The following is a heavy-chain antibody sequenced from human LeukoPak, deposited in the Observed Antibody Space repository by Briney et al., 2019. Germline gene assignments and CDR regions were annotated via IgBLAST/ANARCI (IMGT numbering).Heavy chain of an antibody. CDR3: AKGPRIAVAGIDY. V-gene: IGHV3-21*01. CDR2: ISSSSSYI. Sequence: GGSLRLSCAASAFTFSTYSMNWVRQAPGKGLEWVSSISSSSSYIFYADSVKGRFTISRDNSKNTLYLQMNSLRAEDTAVYYCAKGPRIAVAGIDYWGQGTLVTVSS. J-gene: IGHJ4*02. D-gene: IGHD6-19*01. CDR1: AFTFSTYS.